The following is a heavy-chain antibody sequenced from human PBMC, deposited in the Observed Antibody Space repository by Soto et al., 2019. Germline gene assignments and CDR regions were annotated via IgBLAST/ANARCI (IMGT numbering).Heavy chain of an antibody. CDR2: IYHSGNT. CDR1: GYSISSGYY. V-gene: IGHV4-38-2*01. Sequence: SETLSLTCAVSGYSISSGYYWGWIRQPPGKGLEWIGNIYHSGNTYYNPSLKSRVTMSVDTSKNQFSLKVTSVTAADTAVYYCARGAREMAILIKWFDPWGQGTLVTVSS. CDR3: ARGAREMAILIKWFDP. D-gene: IGHD2-2*02. J-gene: IGHJ5*02.